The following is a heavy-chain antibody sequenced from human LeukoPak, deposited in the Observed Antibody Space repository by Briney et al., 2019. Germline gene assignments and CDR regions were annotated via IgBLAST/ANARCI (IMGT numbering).Heavy chain of an antibody. D-gene: IGHD4-17*01. CDR2: ISGGGSST. Sequence: GGSLRLSCVASGFTFSSYAMSWVRQAPGKGLEWVSVISGGGSSTYHADSVRGRFTIPRDNSKNTLYLQMNSLRVEDTAVYYCAKVATYGVTGTVFFDYWGQGTLVTVSS. J-gene: IGHJ4*02. CDR1: GFTFSSYA. CDR3: AKVATYGVTGTVFFDY. V-gene: IGHV3-23*01.